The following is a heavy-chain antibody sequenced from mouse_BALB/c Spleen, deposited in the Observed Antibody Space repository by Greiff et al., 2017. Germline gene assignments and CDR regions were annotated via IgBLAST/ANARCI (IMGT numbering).Heavy chain of an antibody. Sequence: QVQLQHPGAELVKPGASVKLSCKASGYTFTSYWMHWVKQRPGQGLEWIGEINPSNGRTNYNEKFKSKATLTVDKSSSTAYMQLSSLTSEDSAVYYCARADYYGSSYFDDWGQGTTLTVSA. J-gene: IGHJ2*01. CDR2: INPSNGRT. CDR3: ARADYYGSSYFDD. D-gene: IGHD1-1*01. V-gene: IGHV1S81*02. CDR1: GYTFTSYW.